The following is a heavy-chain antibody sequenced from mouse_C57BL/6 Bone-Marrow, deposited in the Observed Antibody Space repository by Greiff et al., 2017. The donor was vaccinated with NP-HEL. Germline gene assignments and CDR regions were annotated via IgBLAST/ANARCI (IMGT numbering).Heavy chain of an antibody. J-gene: IGHJ2*01. CDR1: GFTFSSYA. V-gene: IGHV5-4*03. CDR3: ARANWDHYFDY. D-gene: IGHD4-1*01. Sequence: EVNVVESGGGLVKPGGSLKLSCAASGFTFSSYAMSWVRQTPEKRLEWVATISDGGSYTYYPANVQGRFTISRDNAKNNLYLQMSHLKAEDTAMYYCARANWDHYFDYWGQGTTLTVSS. CDR2: ISDGGSYT.